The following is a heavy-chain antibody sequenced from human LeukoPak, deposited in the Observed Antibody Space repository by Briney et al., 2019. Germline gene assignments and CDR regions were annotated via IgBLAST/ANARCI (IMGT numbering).Heavy chain of an antibody. D-gene: IGHD1-1*01. J-gene: IGHJ4*02. CDR1: GYSLSELS. CDR3: ATYQYIWKYFDY. V-gene: IGHV1-24*01. CDR2: FDPEDGET. Sequence: GASVKVSCKVSGYSLSELSMHWVRQAPGKALEWLGGFDPEDGETIYAQKFQGRVILTEDTYTDTTYMELRSLRSEDTAVYYCATYQYIWKYFDYWGQGTLLTVSS.